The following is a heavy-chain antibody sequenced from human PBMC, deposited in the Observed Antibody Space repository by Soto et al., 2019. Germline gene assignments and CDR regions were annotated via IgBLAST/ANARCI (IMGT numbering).Heavy chain of an antibody. D-gene: IGHD3-3*01. CDR2: ISGSGGST. Sequence: GGSLRLSCASSGFTFSSYAMSWVRQAPGKGLEWVSAISGSGGSTYYADSVKGRFTISRDNSKNTLYLQMNSLRAEDTAVYYCAKDTIFGVVTQGQGYWGQGTLVTVSS. CDR1: GFTFSSYA. J-gene: IGHJ4*02. V-gene: IGHV3-23*01. CDR3: AKDTIFGVVTQGQGY.